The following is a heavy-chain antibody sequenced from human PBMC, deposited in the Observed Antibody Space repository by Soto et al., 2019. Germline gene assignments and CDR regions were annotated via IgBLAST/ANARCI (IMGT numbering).Heavy chain of an antibody. V-gene: IGHV3-9*01. CDR2: ISWSSATI. Sequence: EVQLVESGGGLVQPGRSLRLSCAASGFSFDEYGMHWVRQGPGKGLEWVSGISWSSATIGYADSVKGRFSISRDNXKRSLYLQMSSLRPEDTALYYCAKSTGGTANGLDVWGQGITVTVSS. CDR3: AKSTGGTANGLDV. J-gene: IGHJ6*02. CDR1: GFSFDEYG. D-gene: IGHD2-8*02.